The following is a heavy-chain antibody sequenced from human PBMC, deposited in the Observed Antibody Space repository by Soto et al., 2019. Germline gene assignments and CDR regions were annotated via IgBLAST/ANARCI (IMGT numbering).Heavy chain of an antibody. CDR1: GYSFTSYW. CDR2: IDPSDSYT. Sequence: GESLKISCKGSGYSFTSYWISWVRQMPGKGLEWMGRIDPSDSYTNYSPPFQGHVTISADKSISTAYLQWSSLKASDTAMYYCARAHIVATTVYYGMDVWGQGTTVTVSS. D-gene: IGHD5-12*01. J-gene: IGHJ6*02. V-gene: IGHV5-10-1*01. CDR3: ARAHIVATTVYYGMDV.